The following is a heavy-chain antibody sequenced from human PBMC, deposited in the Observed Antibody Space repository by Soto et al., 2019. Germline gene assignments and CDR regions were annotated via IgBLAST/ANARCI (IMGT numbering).Heavy chain of an antibody. V-gene: IGHV4-39*01. J-gene: IGHJ4*02. CDR2: IYYSGTT. CDR1: CDSISSSSHY. D-gene: IGHD6-13*01. CDR3: ARQFASSWDSFDY. Sequence: XAILSLTSPVSCDSISSSSHYCGWIRQPPGKGLEWIGSIYYSGTTHYNPSLKSRVIITGDSPINQFSLKVNSVPAADTAVYYCARQFASSWDSFDYWGQGALVTVSS.